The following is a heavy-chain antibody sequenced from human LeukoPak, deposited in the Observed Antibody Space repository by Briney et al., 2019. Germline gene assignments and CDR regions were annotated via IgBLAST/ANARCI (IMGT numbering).Heavy chain of an antibody. J-gene: IGHJ4*02. Sequence: SETLSLTCTVSGGSISSTNWWTWVRQPPGEGLEWIGEVHLSGRTNYNPSLESRFTMSVDMSENHISLKLTSVTAADTAVYYCAREGGPYRPLDYSGQGTLVTVSS. V-gene: IGHV4-4*02. CDR2: VHLSGRT. CDR3: AREGGPYRPLDY. CDR1: GGSISSTNW.